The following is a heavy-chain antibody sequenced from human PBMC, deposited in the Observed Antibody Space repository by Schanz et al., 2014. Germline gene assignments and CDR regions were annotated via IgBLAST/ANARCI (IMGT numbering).Heavy chain of an antibody. J-gene: IGHJ5*02. CDR2: IIPNLGAA. Sequence: QVQLVQSGAEVKKPGSSVKVSCKASGGTFSSNGFTWVRQAPGQGLEWMGRIIPNLGAASYAQKFQGRVTITADKSTNTAYMELSSLRAEDTAVYYCARGNTISGVVILGWLDPWGQGTLVTVSS. V-gene: IGHV1-69*04. D-gene: IGHD3-3*01. CDR3: ARGNTISGVVILGWLDP. CDR1: GGTFSSNG.